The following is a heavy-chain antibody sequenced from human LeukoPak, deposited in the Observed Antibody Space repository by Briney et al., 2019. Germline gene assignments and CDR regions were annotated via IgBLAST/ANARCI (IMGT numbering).Heavy chain of an antibody. J-gene: IGHJ4*02. CDR1: GFTFSSYE. Sequence: PGGSLRLSCAASGFTFSSYEMNWVRQAPGKGLEGVSYISSSGSTIYYADSVKGRFTISRDNAKNSLYLQMNSLRAEDTAVYYCARQRGYSYVYWGQGTLVTVSS. D-gene: IGHD5-18*01. CDR3: ARQRGYSYVY. V-gene: IGHV3-48*03. CDR2: ISSSGSTI.